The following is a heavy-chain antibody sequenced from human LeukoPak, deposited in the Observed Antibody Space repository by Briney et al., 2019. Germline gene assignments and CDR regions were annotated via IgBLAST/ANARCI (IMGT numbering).Heavy chain of an antibody. CDR3: ARISPATIGHWRGYYFDY. CDR1: GFSLSTSGMR. D-gene: IGHD5-24*01. V-gene: IGHV2-70*04. J-gene: IGHJ4*02. CDR2: IGWDDDK. Sequence: SDPTLVNPTQTLTLTCTFSGFSLSTSGMRVSWIRHPPGKALEWLARIGWDDDKFYSTSLKTRVTTSKDTTQSQVVLTIINVDPMDTATYYCARISPATIGHWRGYYFDYWGQGHLVTVSS.